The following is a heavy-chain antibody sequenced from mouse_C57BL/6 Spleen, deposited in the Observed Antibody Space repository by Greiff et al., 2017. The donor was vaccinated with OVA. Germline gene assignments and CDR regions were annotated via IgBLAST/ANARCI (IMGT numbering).Heavy chain of an antibody. Sequence: QVHVKQPGTELVKPGASVKLSCKASGYTFTSYWMHWVKQRPGQGLEWIGNINPSNGGTNYNEKFKSKATLTVDKSSSTAYMQLSSLTSEDSAVYYCARVNWDGYYFDYWGQGTTLTVSS. V-gene: IGHV1-53*01. CDR2: INPSNGGT. D-gene: IGHD4-1*02. CDR1: GYTFTSYW. J-gene: IGHJ2*01. CDR3: ARVNWDGYYFDY.